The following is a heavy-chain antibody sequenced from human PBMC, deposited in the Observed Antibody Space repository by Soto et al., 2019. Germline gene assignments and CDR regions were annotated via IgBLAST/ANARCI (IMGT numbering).Heavy chain of an antibody. J-gene: IGHJ5*02. CDR2: ISANGQGI. V-gene: IGHV3-23*01. CDR1: GFTFSTYA. CDR3: ARAGT. Sequence: GGSLRLSCAASGFTFSTYALSWVRQAPGKGLEWVSVISANGQGIYYADSVRGRFTISRDNSKNTIFLHMDSLRAEDTAVYYCARAGTWGQGSPVTVSS.